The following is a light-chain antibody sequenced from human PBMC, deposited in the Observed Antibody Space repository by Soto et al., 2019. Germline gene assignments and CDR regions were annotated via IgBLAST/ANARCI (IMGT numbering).Light chain of an antibody. V-gene: IGKV3-20*01. CDR1: QSVSSNY. J-gene: IGKJ5*01. CDR3: QQYGSSAPIT. CDR2: DAS. Sequence: EIVLTQSPGTLSLSPGERATLSCRASQSVSSNYLAWYQHQPGQAPRLLIYDASSRATGIPDRFSGSGSGTDFTLTISRLEPEDFAIYYCQQYGSSAPITFGQGTRLE.